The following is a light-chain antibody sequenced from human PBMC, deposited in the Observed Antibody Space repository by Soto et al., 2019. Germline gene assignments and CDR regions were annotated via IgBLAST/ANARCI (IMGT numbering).Light chain of an antibody. J-gene: IGKJ2*01. Sequence: DIVMTQSPLSLPVTLVQPASISCVSSHSLIYRDGNTYLNWFHQRPGQSPXRLIYKVSNRDSGVPHRFSGSGSGTDVTLEISAVEAEEVGGYYCMQATHWPYTSGQGPRWIS. V-gene: IGKV2-30*01. CDR1: HSLIYRDGNTY. CDR2: KVS. CDR3: MQATHWPYT.